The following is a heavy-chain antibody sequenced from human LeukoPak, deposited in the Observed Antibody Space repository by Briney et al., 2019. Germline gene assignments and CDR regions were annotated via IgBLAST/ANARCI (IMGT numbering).Heavy chain of an antibody. CDR2: IYTSVST. Sequence: SETLSLTCTVSGDSLSSYYWSWIPQPAGKGLEWIGRIYTSVSTKYNPPLKRRVTLSVDTCKNQFSLKLSSVTAADTAVYYCAATGPTLLWFGEEYYYGMDVWGQGTTVTVSS. CDR3: AATGPTLLWFGEEYYYGMDV. D-gene: IGHD3-10*01. J-gene: IGHJ6*02. V-gene: IGHV4-4*07. CDR1: GDSLSSYY.